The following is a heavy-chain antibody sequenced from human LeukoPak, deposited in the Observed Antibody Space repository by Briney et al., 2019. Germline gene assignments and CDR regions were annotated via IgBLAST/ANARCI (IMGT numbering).Heavy chain of an antibody. D-gene: IGHD1-26*01. CDR3: ARDGERGGSYYYYYYMDV. V-gene: IGHV1-69*05. J-gene: IGHJ6*03. CDR2: IIPIFGTA. CDR1: GGTFSSYA. Sequence: SVKVSCKASGGTFSSYAISWVRQAPGQGLEWMGGIIPIFGTANYAQKFQGRVTITTDESTSTAYMELSSLRSEDTAVYYCARDGERGGSYYYYYYMDVWGKGTTVPVSS.